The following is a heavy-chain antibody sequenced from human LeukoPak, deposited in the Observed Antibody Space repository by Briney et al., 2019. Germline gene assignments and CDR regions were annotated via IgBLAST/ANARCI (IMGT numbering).Heavy chain of an antibody. J-gene: IGHJ4*02. D-gene: IGHD6-13*01. Sequence: SETLSLTCTVSGGSISSYYWSWIRQPPGKGLEWIGYIYYSESTNSNPSLKSRVTISVDTSKNQFSLKLSSVTAADTAVYYCARALSSSWYDFDYWGQGTLVTVSS. CDR2: IYYSEST. CDR1: GGSISSYY. V-gene: IGHV4-59*01. CDR3: ARALSSSWYDFDY.